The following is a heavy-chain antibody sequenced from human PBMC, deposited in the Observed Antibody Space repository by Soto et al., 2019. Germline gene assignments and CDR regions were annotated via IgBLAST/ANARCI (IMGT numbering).Heavy chain of an antibody. CDR1: GFSLSTNGVG. J-gene: IGHJ4*02. V-gene: IGHV2-5*01. CDR2: IYWNDDK. D-gene: IGHD5-18*01. CDR3: AHVASQTWIQLFDY. Sequence: SGPTLVNPTQTLTLTCTFSGFSLSTNGVGVGWIRQPPGKALEWLALIYWNDDKRYSPSLKSRLTITKDTSKNQVVLTMTNMDPADTATYYCAHVASQTWIQLFDYWGQGTLVTVSS.